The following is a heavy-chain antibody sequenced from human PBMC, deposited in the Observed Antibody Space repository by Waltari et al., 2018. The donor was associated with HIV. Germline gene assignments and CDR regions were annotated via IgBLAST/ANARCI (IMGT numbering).Heavy chain of an antibody. J-gene: IGHJ4*02. V-gene: IGHV1-18*01. D-gene: IGHD6-19*01. CDR2: ISAYNGNT. CDR3: ARGIPSSSGWSVSDY. CDR1: GHTFTRYG. Sequence: QVHLVQSGAEVKKPGASVKVSFKDSGHTFTRYGITWVRQAPGQGLEWMGWISAYNGNTHYAQKLQGRVTMTTDTSTSTAYMELRSLRSDDTAVYYCARGIPSSSGWSVSDYWGQGTLVTVSS.